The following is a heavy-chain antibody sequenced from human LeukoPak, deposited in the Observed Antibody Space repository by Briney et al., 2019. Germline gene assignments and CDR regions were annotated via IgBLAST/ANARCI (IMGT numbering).Heavy chain of an antibody. Sequence: GGSLRLSCSASGFTFSSYAMHWVRQAPGKGLEYVSAISSNGGSTYYADSVKGRFTISRDNSKNTLYLQMSSLRAEDTAVYYCVKDSYDSSGYGDYWGQGTLVTVSS. V-gene: IGHV3-64D*09. D-gene: IGHD3-22*01. J-gene: IGHJ4*02. CDR1: GFTFSSYA. CDR3: VKDSYDSSGYGDY. CDR2: ISSNGGST.